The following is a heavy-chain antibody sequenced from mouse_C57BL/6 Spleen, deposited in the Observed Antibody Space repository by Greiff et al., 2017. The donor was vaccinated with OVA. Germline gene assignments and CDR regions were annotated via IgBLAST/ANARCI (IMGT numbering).Heavy chain of an antibody. V-gene: IGHV1-52*01. Sequence: QVQLKQPGAELVRPGSSVKLSCKASGYTFTSYWMHWVKQRPIQGLEWIGNIDPSDSETHYNQKFKDKATLTVDKSSSTAYMQLSSLTSEDSAVYYCARKAYDYNWYFDVWGTGTTVTVSS. CDR2: IDPSDSET. CDR1: GYTFTSYW. CDR3: ARKAYDYNWYFDV. D-gene: IGHD2-4*01. J-gene: IGHJ1*03.